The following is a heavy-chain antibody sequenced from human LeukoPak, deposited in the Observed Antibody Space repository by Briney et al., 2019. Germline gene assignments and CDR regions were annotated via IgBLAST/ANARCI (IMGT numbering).Heavy chain of an antibody. D-gene: IGHD2-2*01. V-gene: IGHV1-2*02. J-gene: IGHJ5*02. CDR1: GGTFSSFG. Sequence: ASVKVSCKASGGTFSSFGISWLRQAPGQGLEWMGWINPNSGGTNYAQKFQGGVTMTRDTSISTAYMELSRLRSDDTAVYYCARESCSSTSCPTVVDPWGQGTLVTVSS. CDR3: ARESCSSTSCPTVVDP. CDR2: INPNSGGT.